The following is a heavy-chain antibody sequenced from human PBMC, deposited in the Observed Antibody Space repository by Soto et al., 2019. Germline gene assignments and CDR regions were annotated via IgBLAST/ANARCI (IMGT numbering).Heavy chain of an antibody. Sequence: SQTLSLTCALSGDSVSSNSAAWNWIRQSPSRGLEWLGRTYYRSKWYNDYAVSVKSRITINPDTSKNQFSLQLNSVTSEDTAVYYCARGTFVEGGWTSWFDPWGQGTLVTVSS. D-gene: IGHD6-19*01. CDR3: ARGTFVEGGWTSWFDP. J-gene: IGHJ5*02. CDR2: TYYRSKWYN. CDR1: GDSVSSNSAA. V-gene: IGHV6-1*01.